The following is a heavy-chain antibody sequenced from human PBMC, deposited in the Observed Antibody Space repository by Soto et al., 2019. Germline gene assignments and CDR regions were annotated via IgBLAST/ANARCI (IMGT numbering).Heavy chain of an antibody. V-gene: IGHV1-2*04. CDR3: ARDIGGDAFDI. D-gene: IGHD1-26*01. J-gene: IGHJ3*02. CDR1: GYTFTGYY. Sequence: ASVKVSCKASGYTFTGYYMHWVRQAPGQGLEWMGWINPNSGGTNYEQKFQGWVTMTRDTSISTAYMELSRLRSDDTAVYYCARDIGGDAFDIWGQGTMVTVSS. CDR2: INPNSGGT.